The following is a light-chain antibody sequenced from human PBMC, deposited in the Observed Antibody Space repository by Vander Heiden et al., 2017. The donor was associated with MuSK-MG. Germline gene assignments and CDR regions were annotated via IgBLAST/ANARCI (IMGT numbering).Light chain of an antibody. V-gene: IGLV7-43*01. CDR3: LLYYGGGRV. CDR1: TGAVTSGYD. Sequence: QTVVTQEPSLTVSPGGTVTLTCASSTGAVTSGYDPNWFQQKPGQAHRALIYSTSNKDAVTPVRFSGSLLGGKAALTLSGVQPEDEAEYYCLLYYGGGRVFGGGTKLTVL. J-gene: IGLJ3*02. CDR2: STS.